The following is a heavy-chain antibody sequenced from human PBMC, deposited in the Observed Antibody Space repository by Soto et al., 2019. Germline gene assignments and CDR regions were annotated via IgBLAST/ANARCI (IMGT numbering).Heavy chain of an antibody. Sequence: QVQLVQSGDEVKKPGASVKVSCKASGYIFVNYGIAWVRQAPGQGLEWMGWISPYTGDTHSASKVQGRLTMTTDTSTSTAYMDLGSLTSDDTAVYYCVMVDNYVTPTPQDVWGQGTTVTVSS. CDR1: GYIFVNYG. CDR3: VMVDNYVTPTPQDV. J-gene: IGHJ6*02. V-gene: IGHV1-18*01. D-gene: IGHD3-16*01. CDR2: ISPYTGDT.